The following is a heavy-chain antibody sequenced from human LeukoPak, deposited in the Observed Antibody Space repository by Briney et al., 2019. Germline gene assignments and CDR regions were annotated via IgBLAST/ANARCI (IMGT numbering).Heavy chain of an antibody. Sequence: ASVKVSCKASGYTFTSYTMHWVRQAPGQRLEWMGWINTRNGNTKYSQEFQGRVTITRDTSASTAYMELSSLRSEDMAVYYCARGAKFRSYGSGTYYTSLPFDPWGQGTLVTVSS. CDR2: INTRNGNT. CDR3: ARGAKFRSYGSGTYYTSLPFDP. CDR1: GYTFTSYT. V-gene: IGHV1-3*03. D-gene: IGHD3-10*01. J-gene: IGHJ5*02.